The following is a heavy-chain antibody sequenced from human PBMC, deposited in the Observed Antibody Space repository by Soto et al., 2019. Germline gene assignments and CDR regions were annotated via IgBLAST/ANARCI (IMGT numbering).Heavy chain of an antibody. D-gene: IGHD3-3*01. Sequence: EVQLVESGGGLVHPGGSLRLSCAASGFIFSDYGMNWARQAPGKGLEWVSHITSTSNNIYYADSVKGRITISRDNAKNSLDLQMNSRRAEDMAFYYCVSPFLRALRAYWGQGTLVTVSS. J-gene: IGHJ4*02. CDR2: ITSTSNNI. V-gene: IGHV3-48*01. CDR3: VSPFLRALRAY. CDR1: GFIFSDYG.